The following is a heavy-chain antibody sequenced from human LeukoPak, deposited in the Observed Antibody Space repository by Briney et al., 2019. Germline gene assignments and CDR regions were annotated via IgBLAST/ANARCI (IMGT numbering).Heavy chain of an antibody. J-gene: IGHJ4*02. V-gene: IGHV3-21*01. Sequence: PGGSLRLSCAASGFTFSSYSMNWVRQAPGKGLEWVSSISSSSSYIYYADSVKGRFTISRDNAKNSLYLQMNSLRAEDTAVFFFKQKTAYDILTGYPYFDYWGQGTLVTASS. CDR1: GFTFSSYS. CDR3: KQKTAYDILTGYPYFDY. CDR2: ISSSSSYI. D-gene: IGHD3-9*01.